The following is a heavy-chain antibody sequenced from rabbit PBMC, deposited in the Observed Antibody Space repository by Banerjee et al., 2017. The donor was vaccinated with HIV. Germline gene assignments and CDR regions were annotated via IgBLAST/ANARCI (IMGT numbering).Heavy chain of an antibody. CDR1: GLSFSGSFY. D-gene: IGHD4-2*01. J-gene: IGHJ4*01. CDR2: IDGVSSETT. CDR3: ARDPAGYAGYGYEYL. Sequence: QEHLEESGGGLVKPGTSLTLTCKASGLSFSGSFYTCWVRQAPGKGLEWIACIDGVSSETTHYASWAKGRFTISKTSSTTVTLQMTSLTAADTATYFCARDPAGYAGYGYEYLWGPGTLVTVS. V-gene: IGHV1S45*01.